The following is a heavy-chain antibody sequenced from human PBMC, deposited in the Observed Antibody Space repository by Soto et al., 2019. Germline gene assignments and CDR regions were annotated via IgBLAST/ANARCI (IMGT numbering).Heavy chain of an antibody. V-gene: IGHV4-4*07. CDR2: IYISGST. D-gene: IGHD6-13*01. CDR3: ARDNQQPEEYYYGLDV. Sequence: SETLSLTCSVSGGSLSSYYWNWIRQPAGKGLEWIGRIYISGSTNYNPSLKSRVTMSVDTSKNQFSLKLSSVTAADTAVYYCARDNQQPEEYYYGLDVWGQGTTVTVSS. J-gene: IGHJ6*02. CDR1: GGSLSSYY.